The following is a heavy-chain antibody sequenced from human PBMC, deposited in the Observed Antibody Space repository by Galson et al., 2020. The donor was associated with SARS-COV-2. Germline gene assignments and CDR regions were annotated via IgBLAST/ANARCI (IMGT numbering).Heavy chain of an antibody. CDR1: GFSLTSSGTC. Sequence: SGPTLVKTTQTITLNCTVSGFSLTSSGTCVGWIRQPPGTDLEWLAIIDWDDDKYYNSSLRTRVSISRDTSRNQVVLTMTNMHPVDTGSYYCARMNIKSAGVRYFGYWGQGTLGTVSS. V-gene: IGHV2-70*01. D-gene: IGHD6-13*01. CDR3: ARMNIKSAGVRYFGY. J-gene: IGHJ4*02. CDR2: IDWDDDK.